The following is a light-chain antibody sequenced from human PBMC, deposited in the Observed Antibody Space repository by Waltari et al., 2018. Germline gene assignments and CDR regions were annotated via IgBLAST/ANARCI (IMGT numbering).Light chain of an antibody. J-gene: IGKJ2*01. Sequence: DIQMTQSPSSLSASVGDTVTITCLASQSISNWLAWYQQKPGKPPILLIYKASILKSGVPSRFSGSGSGTQFTLTISSLQPGDVATYYCQQYNTYSSFGQGTKLEIK. V-gene: IGKV1-5*03. CDR2: KAS. CDR3: QQYNTYSS. CDR1: QSISNW.